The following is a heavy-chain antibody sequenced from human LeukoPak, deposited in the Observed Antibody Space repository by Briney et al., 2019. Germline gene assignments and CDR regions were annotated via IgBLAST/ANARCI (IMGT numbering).Heavy chain of an antibody. CDR3: AKRGVVIRVILVGFHKEAYYFDS. CDR2: ISDSGGST. V-gene: IGHV3-23*01. J-gene: IGHJ4*02. CDR1: GITLSNYG. D-gene: IGHD3/OR15-3a*01. Sequence: GGSLRLSCAVSGITLSNYGMSWVRQAPGKGLEWVAGISDSGGSTNYADSVKGRFTISRDNPKNTLYLQMNSLRAEDTAFYFCAKRGVVIRVILVGFHKEAYYFDSWGQGALVTVSS.